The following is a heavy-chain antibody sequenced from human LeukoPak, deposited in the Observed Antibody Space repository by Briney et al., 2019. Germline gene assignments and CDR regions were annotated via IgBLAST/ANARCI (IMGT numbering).Heavy chain of an antibody. J-gene: IGHJ4*02. CDR3: ARAKLSITIFGVVINYFDY. CDR1: GYTFTGYY. D-gene: IGHD3-3*01. V-gene: IGHV1-2*02. CDR2: INPNSGGT. Sequence: VASVKVSCKASGYTFTGYYMHWVRQAPGQGLEWMGWINPNSGGTNYAQKFQGRVTMTRDTSISTAYMELSRLRSDDTAVYYCARAKLSITIFGVVINYFDYWGQGTLVTVSS.